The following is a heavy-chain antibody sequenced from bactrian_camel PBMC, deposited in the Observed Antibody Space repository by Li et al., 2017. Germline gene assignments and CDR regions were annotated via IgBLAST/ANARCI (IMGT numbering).Heavy chain of an antibody. D-gene: IGHD3*01. Sequence: EVQLVESGGGSVQVGGSLRLSCIVSGFTFDDSDMSWVRQAHGKGLEWVSMISSDGATTYYTDNVKGRFTISRDNAQDTVYLQMNDLKSEDTARYYCTTGSSFMTWGQGTQVTVS. V-gene: IGHV3-1*01. CDR2: ISSDGATT. CDR3: TTGSSFMT. J-gene: IGHJ4*01. CDR1: GFTFDDSD.